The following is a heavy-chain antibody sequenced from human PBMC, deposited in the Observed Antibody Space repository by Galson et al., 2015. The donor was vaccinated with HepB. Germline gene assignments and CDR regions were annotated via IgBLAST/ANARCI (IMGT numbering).Heavy chain of an antibody. D-gene: IGHD1-26*01. CDR1: GYTLSELS. CDR3: ATDQGAGGATSAVDL. V-gene: IGHV1-24*01. CDR2: FDPEDGET. J-gene: IGHJ3*01. Sequence: SVKVSCKVSGYTLSELSMHWVRQAPGNGLEWMGGFDPEDGETIYAQKFQGRVSMTEDTSTDTASMVLSFLRSDDTAVYYCATDQGAGGATSAVDLWGQGTRVTVSS.